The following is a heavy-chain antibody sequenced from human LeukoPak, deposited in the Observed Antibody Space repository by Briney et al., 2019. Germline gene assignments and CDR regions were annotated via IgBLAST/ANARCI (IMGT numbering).Heavy chain of an antibody. CDR1: GFTFSSYG. V-gene: IGHV3-30*18. J-gene: IGHJ4*02. CDR2: ISYDGSNK. CDR3: EKGGGDGYR. D-gene: IGHD5-24*01. Sequence: GGSLRLSCAASGFTFSSYGMHWVRQAPGKGLEWVAVISYDGSNKYYADSVKGRFTISRDNSKNTLYLQMNSLRAEDTAVYYCEKGGGDGYRWGQGTLVTVSS.